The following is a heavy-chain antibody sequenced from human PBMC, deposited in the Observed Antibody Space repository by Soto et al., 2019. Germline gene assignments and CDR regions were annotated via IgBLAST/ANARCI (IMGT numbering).Heavy chain of an antibody. CDR1: GFTFSSYG. CDR2: ISYDGSNK. V-gene: IGHV3-30*18. Sequence: GGSLRLSCAASGFTFSSYGMHWVRQAPGKGLEWVAVISYDGSNKYYADSVKGRFTISRDNSKNTLYLQMNSLRAEDTAVYYCAKDSSYNRPLYYYYYGMDVWGQGTTVTVSS. D-gene: IGHD3-10*01. J-gene: IGHJ6*02. CDR3: AKDSSYNRPLYYYYYGMDV.